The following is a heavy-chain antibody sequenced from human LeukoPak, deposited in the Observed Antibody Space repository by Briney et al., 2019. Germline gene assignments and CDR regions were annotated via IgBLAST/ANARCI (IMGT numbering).Heavy chain of an antibody. CDR1: GFTFRSYE. D-gene: IGHD2-2*01. CDR3: VRGGYCSSTICYWYNAFDM. V-gene: IGHV3-48*03. CDR2: IATSGSAI. J-gene: IGHJ3*02. Sequence: GVLRLSCAASGFTFRSYEMSWVRQAPGKGLEWGSYIATSGSAIYYADSVKGRFTISRDNAKNSLYLQMNSLRAEDMAVYYCVRGGYCSSTICYWYNAFDMWGQGTMVPVSS.